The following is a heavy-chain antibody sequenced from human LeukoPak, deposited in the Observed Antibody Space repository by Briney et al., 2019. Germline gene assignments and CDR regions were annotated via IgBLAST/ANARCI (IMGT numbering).Heavy chain of an antibody. CDR1: RFTFSSYA. J-gene: IGHJ5*02. CDR2: INGSGGST. V-gene: IGHV3-23*01. CDR3: AEKYSTGLDP. D-gene: IGHD1-26*01. Sequence: SGGSLRLSCAASRFTFSSYAMSWVRQAPGKGLEWVSDINGSGGSTYYADSVKGRFTISRDNSKNTLYLQMNSLRAEDTAVYYCAEKYSTGLDPWGQGTLVTVSS.